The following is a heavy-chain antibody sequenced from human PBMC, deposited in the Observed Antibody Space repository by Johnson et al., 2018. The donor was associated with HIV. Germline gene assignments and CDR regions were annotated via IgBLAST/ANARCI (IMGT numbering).Heavy chain of an antibody. CDR1: GFTFDDYG. CDR2: IYSGGST. CDR3: ARDFGYYYDRWAFDI. V-gene: IGHV3-66*01. D-gene: IGHD3-22*01. Sequence: VQLVESGGGVVRPGGSLRLSCAASGFTFDDYGMSWVRQAPGKGLEWVSVIYSGGSTHYADSVQGRFTISRDNSKNTLYLQMNSLRVEDTAVYYCARDFGYYYDRWAFDIWGQGTMVTVSS. J-gene: IGHJ3*02.